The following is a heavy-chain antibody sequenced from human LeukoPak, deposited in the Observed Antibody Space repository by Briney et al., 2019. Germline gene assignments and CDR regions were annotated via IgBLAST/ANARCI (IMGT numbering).Heavy chain of an antibody. J-gene: IGHJ5*02. D-gene: IGHD2-8*01. CDR1: GFTFSSYA. CDR3: AKEPSYCTNGVCYSRVFDR. Sequence: GGSLRLSCAASGFTFSSYAMSWVRQAPGKGLEWVSAISGSGDGTYYADSVKGRFTISRDNSKNTLYLQMSGLRAEDTAVYYCAKEPSYCTNGVCYSRVFDRWGQGTLVTVYS. CDR2: ISGSGDGT. V-gene: IGHV3-23*01.